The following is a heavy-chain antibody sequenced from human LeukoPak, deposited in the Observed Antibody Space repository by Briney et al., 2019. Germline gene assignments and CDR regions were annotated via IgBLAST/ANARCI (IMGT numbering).Heavy chain of an antibody. CDR3: ARKGFVESTGWRGAFDV. Sequence: KPSETLSLTCDVYRGSFSGYFWSWIRQTPGKGLEWLGEMNDSGSTNYNPSLKSRVTISVAVPKNQYSLRLTSVTAADTAVYYCARKGFVESTGWRGAFDVWGQGTMVTVSS. D-gene: IGHD2-8*02. CDR2: MNDSGST. V-gene: IGHV4-34*01. J-gene: IGHJ3*01. CDR1: RGSFSGYF.